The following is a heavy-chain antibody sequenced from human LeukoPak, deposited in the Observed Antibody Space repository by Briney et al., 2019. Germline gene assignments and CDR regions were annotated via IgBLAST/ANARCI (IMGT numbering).Heavy chain of an antibody. CDR1: GFTFDDYA. Sequence: GGSLRLSCAASGFTFDDYAMHWVRQAPGKGLEWVSGNSGSIGYADSVKGRFTISRDNAKNSLYLQMISLRPEDTAFYYCAKDSTDWYFDLWGRGTLVTVSS. J-gene: IGHJ2*01. CDR3: AKDSTDWYFDL. V-gene: IGHV3-9*01. CDR2: NSGSI. D-gene: IGHD4-17*01.